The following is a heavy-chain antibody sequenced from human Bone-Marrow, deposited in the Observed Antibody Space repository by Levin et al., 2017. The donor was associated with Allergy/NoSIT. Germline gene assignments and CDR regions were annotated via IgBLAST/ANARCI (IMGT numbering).Heavy chain of an antibody. Sequence: PGGSLRLSCAASGFNFGAYAMSWVRQAPGKGLEWVSGISGSGVVPYYADSVKGRFTISRDNSKNMLFLQMDSLRAEDTAVYFCAKTYYDILTGLFYFENWGQGTLVTVSS. CDR2: ISGSGVVP. J-gene: IGHJ4*02. V-gene: IGHV3-23*01. D-gene: IGHD3-9*01. CDR1: GFNFGAYA. CDR3: AKTYYDILTGLFYFEN.